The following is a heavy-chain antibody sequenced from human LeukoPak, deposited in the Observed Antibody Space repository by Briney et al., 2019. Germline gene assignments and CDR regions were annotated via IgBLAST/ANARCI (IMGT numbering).Heavy chain of an antibody. D-gene: IGHD3-22*01. CDR3: AGGPEYYYDSSGSFDY. V-gene: IGHV1-69*05. CDR1: GGTFSSYA. J-gene: IGHJ4*02. Sequence: SVKVSCKASGGTFSSYAISWVRQAPGQGLEWMGRIIPNFGTANYAQKFQGRVTITTDESTSTAYMELSSLRSEDTAVYYCAGGPEYYYDSSGSFDYWGQGTLVTVSS. CDR2: IIPNFGTA.